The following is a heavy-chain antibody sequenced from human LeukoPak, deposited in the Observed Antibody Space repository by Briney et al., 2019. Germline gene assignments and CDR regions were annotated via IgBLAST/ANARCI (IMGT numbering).Heavy chain of an antibody. V-gene: IGHV3-73*01. CDR2: IRSKANSYAT. D-gene: IGHD5-18*01. CDR3: TMQLWLYYYYYMDV. Sequence: GRSLRPSCAASGFTFSGFAMHWVRHASGKGMEWVGRIRSKANSYATAYAASVKGRFTISRDDSKNTAYLLMNSLKTEDTAVYYCTMQLWLYYYYYMDVWGKGTTVTVSS. CDR1: GFTFSGFA. J-gene: IGHJ6*03.